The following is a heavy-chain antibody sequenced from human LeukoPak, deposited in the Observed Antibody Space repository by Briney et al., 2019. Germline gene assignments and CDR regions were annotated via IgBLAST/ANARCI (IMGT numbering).Heavy chain of an antibody. V-gene: IGHV3-23*01. D-gene: IGHD3-3*01. CDR1: GFTFSSYA. Sequence: GGSLRLSCAASGFTFSSYAMSWVRQAPGKGLEWVSAISGSGGSTYYADSVKGRFTISRDNSKNTLYLQMNSLRAEDTAVYYCANPRGSGYYEPPDYWGQGTLVTVSS. J-gene: IGHJ4*02. CDR3: ANPRGSGYYEPPDY. CDR2: ISGSGGST.